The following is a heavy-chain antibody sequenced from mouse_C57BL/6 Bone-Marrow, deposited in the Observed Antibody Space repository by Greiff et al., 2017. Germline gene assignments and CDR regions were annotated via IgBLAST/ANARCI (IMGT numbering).Heavy chain of an antibody. CDR1: GYTFTSYC. CDR3: VTTVVAPFAY. CDR2: IYPRSGNT. Sequence: QVQLKQSGAELARPGASVKLSCKASGYTFTSYCISWVKQRTGQGLEWIGEIYPRSGNTYYNEKFKGKATLTADKSSSTAYMELRSLTSEDSAVYFCVTTVVAPFAYWGQGTLVTVSA. J-gene: IGHJ3*01. V-gene: IGHV1-81*01. D-gene: IGHD1-1*01.